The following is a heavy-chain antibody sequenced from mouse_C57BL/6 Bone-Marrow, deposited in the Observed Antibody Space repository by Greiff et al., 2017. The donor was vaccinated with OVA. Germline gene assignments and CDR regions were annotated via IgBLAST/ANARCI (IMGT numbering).Heavy chain of an antibody. CDR3: TTYYSNYVDY. D-gene: IGHD2-5*01. Sequence: DVQLQESGAELVRPGASVKLSCTASGFNIKDDYMHWVKQRPEQGLEWIGWIDPENGDTEYASKFQGKATITADTSSNTAYLQLSSLTSEDTAVYYCTTYYSNYVDYWGQGTTLTVSS. V-gene: IGHV14-4*01. CDR2: IDPENGDT. CDR1: GFNIKDDY. J-gene: IGHJ2*01.